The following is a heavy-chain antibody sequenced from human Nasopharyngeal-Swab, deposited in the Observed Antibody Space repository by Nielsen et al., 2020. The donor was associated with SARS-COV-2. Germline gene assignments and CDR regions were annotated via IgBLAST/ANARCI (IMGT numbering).Heavy chain of an antibody. V-gene: IGHV1-24*01. J-gene: IGHJ5*02. Sequence: ASVKVSCKVSGYTLTELSMHWVRQAPGKGLEWMGGFDPEDGETIYAQKFQGRVTMTEDTSTDTAYMEPSSLRSEDTAVYYCATGPAAGKGGWFDPWGQGTLVTVSS. D-gene: IGHD6-13*01. CDR2: FDPEDGET. CDR3: ATGPAAGKGGWFDP. CDR1: GYTLTELS.